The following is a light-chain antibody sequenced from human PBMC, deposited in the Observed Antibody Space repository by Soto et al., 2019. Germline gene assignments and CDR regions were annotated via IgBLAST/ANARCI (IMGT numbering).Light chain of an antibody. CDR3: SSYTTSSTRV. Sequence: QSALTQPASVSGSPGQSIAISCSGSSNDLGIYNYVSWYQQHPGNVPQLIIFEVTNRPSGVSNRVSGPKSGNAASLTIAELQAGDEADYFCSSYTTSSTRVFGTGTKVTVL. CDR2: EVT. V-gene: IGLV2-14*01. J-gene: IGLJ1*01. CDR1: SNDLGIYNY.